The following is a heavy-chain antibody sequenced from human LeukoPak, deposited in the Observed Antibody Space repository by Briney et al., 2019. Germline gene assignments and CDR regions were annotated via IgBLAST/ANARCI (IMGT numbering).Heavy chain of an antibody. CDR1: GYTLTELS. Sequence: ASVTVSCKVSGYTLTELSMHWVRQAPGKGVEGMGGFYPEDGETIYAQKFQGRVTMTADTSTDTPYMELSSLRSEDTAVYYCATAVWWLRSGGYYFDYWGQGTLVTVSS. CDR3: ATAVWWLRSGGYYFDY. CDR2: FYPEDGET. V-gene: IGHV1-24*01. J-gene: IGHJ4*02. D-gene: IGHD5-12*01.